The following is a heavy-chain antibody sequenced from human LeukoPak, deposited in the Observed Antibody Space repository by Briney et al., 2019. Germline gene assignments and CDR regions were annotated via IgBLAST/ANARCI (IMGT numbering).Heavy chain of an antibody. Sequence: GGSLRLSCAASGFTFSDYYMSWIRRAPGKGLEWVSYISSSGSTIYYADSVKGRFTISRDNAKNSLYLQMNSLRAEDTAVYYCARVRYNWNAGAFDIWGQGTMVTVSS. J-gene: IGHJ3*02. CDR3: ARVRYNWNAGAFDI. CDR2: ISSSGSTI. D-gene: IGHD1-1*01. V-gene: IGHV3-11*04. CDR1: GFTFSDYY.